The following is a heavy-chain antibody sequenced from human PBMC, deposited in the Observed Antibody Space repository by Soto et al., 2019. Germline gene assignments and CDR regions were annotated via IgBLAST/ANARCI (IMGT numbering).Heavy chain of an antibody. CDR3: AIRIAATGAF. Sequence: EVQLLESGGGLIQPGGSLRLSCAASGFTFSSYAMSWFRQAPGKGLEWVSGSSGSGGSTDYADSVKGRFTLSRDNSKNTLYLQMNTLRAEDTAVYYCAIRIAATGAFWGQGTLVTVSS. J-gene: IGHJ4*02. CDR1: GFTFSSYA. D-gene: IGHD6-13*01. CDR2: SSGSGGST. V-gene: IGHV3-23*01.